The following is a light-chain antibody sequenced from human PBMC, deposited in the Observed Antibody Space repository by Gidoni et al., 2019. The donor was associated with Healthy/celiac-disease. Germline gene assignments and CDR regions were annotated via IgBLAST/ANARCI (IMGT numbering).Light chain of an antibody. V-gene: IGKV1-16*02. CDR2: SAS. CDR3: QQYNSYPYT. CDR1: QCISKY. J-gene: IGKJ2*01. Sequence: DIPMTQSPASLSASVGDRVTITCRASQCISKYLAWFQQTPGKAPNSLIYSASSLQSGVPSHFSGSGSGTDFTLTISSLQPEDFATYYCQQYNSYPYTFSQGTKLEIK.